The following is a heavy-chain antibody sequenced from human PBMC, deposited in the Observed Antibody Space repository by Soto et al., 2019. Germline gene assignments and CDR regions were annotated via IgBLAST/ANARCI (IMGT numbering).Heavy chain of an antibody. D-gene: IGHD2-21*01. CDR3: STAGDCGACISH. CDR2: MNPNNGNR. J-gene: IGHJ4*02. Sequence: ASVKVSCKASGYTFTNNGINWVLQATGQGLEWMGCMNPNNGNRGFAQKFQGRVTLTRDTSISTAYMELTTLIAEDTAIYYCSTAGDCGACISHWGQGTQVTVSS. V-gene: IGHV1-8*01. CDR1: GYTFTNNG.